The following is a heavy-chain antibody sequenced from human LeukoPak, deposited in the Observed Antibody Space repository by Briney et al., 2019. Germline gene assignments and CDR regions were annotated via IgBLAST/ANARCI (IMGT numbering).Heavy chain of an antibody. V-gene: IGHV1-2*06. J-gene: IGHJ4*02. D-gene: IGHD3-3*01. CDR2: INPNSGGT. Sequence: ASVKVSCKASGYTFSGYYIYRVRQAPGQGLEWMGRINPNSGGTNDAQKFQGRVTMTRDTSISTVYMELSRLRPDDTAVYYCARGRVLADYWGQGTLVTVSS. CDR1: GYTFSGYY. CDR3: ARGRVLADY.